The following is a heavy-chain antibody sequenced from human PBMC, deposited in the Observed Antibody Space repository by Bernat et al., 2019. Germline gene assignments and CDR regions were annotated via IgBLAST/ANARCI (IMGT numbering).Heavy chain of an antibody. D-gene: IGHD5-12*01. CDR1: GFSLSTSGVG. CDR2: IYWDDDK. V-gene: IGHV2-5*02. J-gene: IGHJ3*02. CDR3: AHRRSIDVDIVATIDACDI. Sequence: QITLKESGPTLVKPTQTLTLTCTFSGFSLSTSGVGVGWIRQPPGKALEWLALIYWDDDKRYSPSLKSRLTITKDTSKNQVVLTMTNMDPVDTATYYCAHRRSIDVDIVATIDACDIWGQGTMVTVSS.